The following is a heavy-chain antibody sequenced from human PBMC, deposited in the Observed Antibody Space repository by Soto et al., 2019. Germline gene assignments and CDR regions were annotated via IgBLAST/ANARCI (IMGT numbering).Heavy chain of an antibody. D-gene: IGHD3-22*01. CDR3: ASGGSSSGYYSYYYYYGMDV. Sequence: SETLSLTCAVYGGSFSGYYWSWIRQPPGKGLEWIGEINHSGSTNYNPSLKSRVTISVDTSKNQFSLKLSSVTAADTAVYYCASGGSSSGYYSYYYYYGMDVWGQGTTVTVSS. CDR1: GGSFSGYY. J-gene: IGHJ6*02. V-gene: IGHV4-34*01. CDR2: INHSGST.